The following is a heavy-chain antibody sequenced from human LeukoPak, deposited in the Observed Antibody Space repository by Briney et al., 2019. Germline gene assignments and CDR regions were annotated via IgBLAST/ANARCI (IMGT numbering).Heavy chain of an antibody. CDR2: IYHSGST. Sequence: SETLSLTCAVSGGSISSGGYSWSWIRQPPGKGLEWIGYIYHSGSTYYNPSLKSRVTISVDRSKNQFSLKLSSVTAADTAVYYCARGRRARYYDFWSGYSDYFDYWGQGTLVTVSS. CDR1: GGSISSGGYS. D-gene: IGHD3-3*01. V-gene: IGHV4-30-2*01. CDR3: ARGRRARYYDFWSGYSDYFDY. J-gene: IGHJ4*02.